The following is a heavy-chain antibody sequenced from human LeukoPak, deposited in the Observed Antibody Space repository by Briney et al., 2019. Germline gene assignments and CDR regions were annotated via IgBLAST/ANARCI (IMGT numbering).Heavy chain of an antibody. D-gene: IGHD3/OR15-3a*01. CDR2: IYISGTT. J-gene: IGHJ4*02. V-gene: IGHV4-4*07. Sequence: SETLSLTCTVSVGSISSYYWSWIRQPAGKALEWIGRIYISGTTNYNPSFKSRVTMSVDTSKNQFSLNLSSVTAADTAVYYCARAVGTGYPYYFDYWGQGTLVTVSS. CDR1: VGSISSYY. CDR3: ARAVGTGYPYYFDY.